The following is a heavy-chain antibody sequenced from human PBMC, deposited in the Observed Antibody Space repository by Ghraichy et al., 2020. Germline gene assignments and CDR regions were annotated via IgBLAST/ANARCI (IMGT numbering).Heavy chain of an antibody. D-gene: IGHD4-17*01. Sequence: GGSLRLPCAASGFTVSSKYMSWVRQTPGKGLEWVSAIHSDGDTYYADSVKGRFTISKDNSKNTLDLQMNSLRAEDTAVYYCATGPLRVYFDCWGQGTLVTVSS. V-gene: IGHV3-66*01. J-gene: IGHJ4*02. CDR2: IHSDGDT. CDR3: ATGPLRVYFDC. CDR1: GFTVSSKY.